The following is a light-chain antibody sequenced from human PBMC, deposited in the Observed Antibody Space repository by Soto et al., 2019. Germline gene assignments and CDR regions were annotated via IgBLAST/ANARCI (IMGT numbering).Light chain of an antibody. CDR1: QSINNY. J-gene: IGKJ1*01. V-gene: IGKV1-39*01. CDR3: QQIYSATVT. CDR2: AAS. Sequence: EIQMTQSPSSLSASVGDRITITCRASQSINNYLSWYQQKPGRAPKVLIYAASTSQSGVPSRFSGSGSGTDVTITISSLQKEDFATYYCQQIYSATVTFGQGTKVDIK.